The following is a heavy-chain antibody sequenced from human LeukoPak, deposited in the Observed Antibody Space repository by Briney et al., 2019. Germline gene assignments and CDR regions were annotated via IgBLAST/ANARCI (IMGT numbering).Heavy chain of an antibody. D-gene: IGHD3-10*01. CDR1: GGSISSYY. CDR2: IYYSGST. CDR3: ARQGVRGVPDY. Sequence: TSETLSLTCTVSGGSISSYYWSWIRQPPGKGLEWIGYIYYSGSTNYNPSLKSRVTISVDTSKNQFSLKPSSVTAADTAVYYCARQGVRGVPDYWGQGTLVTVSS. V-gene: IGHV4-59*08. J-gene: IGHJ4*02.